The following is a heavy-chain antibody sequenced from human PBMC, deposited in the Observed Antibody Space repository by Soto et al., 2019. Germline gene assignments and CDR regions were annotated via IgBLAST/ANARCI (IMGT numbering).Heavy chain of an antibody. CDR2: INAGNGNT. CDR3: AREYNYDILTGYPLNYAFDI. D-gene: IGHD3-9*01. J-gene: IGHJ3*02. CDR1: GYGITSYA. V-gene: IGHV1-3*01. Sequence: ASVNVSWQAAGYGITSYAMHWVRQAPGQRLEWMGWINAGNGNTKYSQKFQGRVTITRDTSTSTAHMELRSLRSDDTAVYYCAREYNYDILTGYPLNYAFDIWGQGTMVTVSS.